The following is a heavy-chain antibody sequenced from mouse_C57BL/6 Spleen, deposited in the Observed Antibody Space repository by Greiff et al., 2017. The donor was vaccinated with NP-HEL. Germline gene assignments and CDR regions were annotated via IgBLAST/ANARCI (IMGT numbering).Heavy chain of an antibody. J-gene: IGHJ2*01. D-gene: IGHD2-5*01. CDR2: IDPSDSYT. CDR3: ARTYYSNYVYFDY. CDR1: GYTFTSYW. Sequence: QQSCKASGYTFTSYWMQWVKQRPGQGLEWIGEIDPSDSYTNYNQKFKGKATLTVDTSSSTAYMQLSSLTSEDSAVYYCARTYYSNYVYFDYWGQGTTLTVSS. V-gene: IGHV1-50*01.